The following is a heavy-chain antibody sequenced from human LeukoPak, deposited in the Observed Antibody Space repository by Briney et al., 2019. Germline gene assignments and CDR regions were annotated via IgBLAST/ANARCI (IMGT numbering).Heavy chain of an antibody. CDR1: GGSFSGYY. J-gene: IGHJ4*02. V-gene: IGHV4-34*01. Sequence: PSETLSLTCAVYGGSFSGYYWSWIRQPPGKGLEWIGEINHSGSTNYNPSLKSRVTISVDTSKDQFSLKLSPVTAADTAVYYCARGVVPAAMTYFDYWGQGTLVTVSS. CDR2: INHSGST. D-gene: IGHD2-2*01. CDR3: ARGVVPAAMTYFDY.